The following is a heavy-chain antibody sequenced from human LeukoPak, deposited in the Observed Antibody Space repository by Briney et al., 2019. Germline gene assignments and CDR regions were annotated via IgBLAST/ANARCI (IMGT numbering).Heavy chain of an antibody. CDR3: AKDRRTYYYYYMDV. Sequence: GGSLRLSCAASGFTFDDYAMHWVRQSPGKGLEWVSLISGDGGSIYYADSVKGRFTISRDNSKNSLYLQMNSLRTEDTALYYCAKDRRTYYYYYMDVWGKGTTVTVSS. CDR1: GFTFDDYA. V-gene: IGHV3-43*02. J-gene: IGHJ6*03. CDR2: ISGDGGSI.